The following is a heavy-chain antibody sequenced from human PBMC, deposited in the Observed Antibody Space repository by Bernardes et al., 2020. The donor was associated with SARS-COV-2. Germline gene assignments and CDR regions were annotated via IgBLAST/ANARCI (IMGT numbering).Heavy chain of an antibody. CDR2: IYPGDSDT. V-gene: IGHV5-51*01. CDR3: ARHDFNFWSAHGLFDY. CDR1: GYSFANYW. Sequence: GESLKISCKGSGYSFANYWIGWVRQMPGRGLEWMGIIYPGDSDTRYSPSFQGQVTISADKSISTAYLQWSSLKASDTAIYYCARHDFNFWSAHGLFDYWGQGTLVTVSS. J-gene: IGHJ4*02. D-gene: IGHD3-3*01.